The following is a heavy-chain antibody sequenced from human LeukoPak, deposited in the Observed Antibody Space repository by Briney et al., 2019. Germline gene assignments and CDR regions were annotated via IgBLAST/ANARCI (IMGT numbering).Heavy chain of an antibody. V-gene: IGHV1-18*01. J-gene: IGHJ5*02. CDR3: ARGAPSSSWFP. CDR2: ISAYNGNT. D-gene: IGHD6-13*01. CDR1: GGTFSSYA. Sequence: GSSVKVSCKASGGTFSSYAISWVRQAPGQGLEWMGWISAYNGNTNYAQKLQGRVTMTTDTSTSTAYMELRSLRSDDTAVYYCARGAPSSSWFPWGQGTLVTVSS.